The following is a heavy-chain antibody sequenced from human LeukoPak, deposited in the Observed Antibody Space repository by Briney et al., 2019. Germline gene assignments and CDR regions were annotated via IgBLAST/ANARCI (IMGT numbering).Heavy chain of an antibody. V-gene: IGHV3-52*01. Sequence: GSLRLSCAASGFTFSNSWMHWVCQAPEMGLEWVADIKCDGSEKCYVDSVKGRLTISRDNAKNSLYLQVNSLRAEDMTVYYCVRGVGSSTSCYVRAFDIWGQGTMVTVSS. J-gene: IGHJ3*02. CDR1: GFTFSNSW. CDR3: VRGVGSSTSCYVRAFDI. D-gene: IGHD2-2*01. CDR2: IKCDGSEK.